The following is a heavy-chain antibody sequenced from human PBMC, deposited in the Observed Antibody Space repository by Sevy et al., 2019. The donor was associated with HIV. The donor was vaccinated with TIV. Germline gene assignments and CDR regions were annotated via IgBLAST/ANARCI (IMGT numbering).Heavy chain of an antibody. D-gene: IGHD3-9*01. Sequence: ASVKVSCKAFGGSFSFYGISWVRQAPGQGLEWMAGIIPILGTTKYAQKFQGRVTITADESTSTVYMELTSLRSEDTAGYYCARGGPDDILTHYGMDVWGQGTTVTVSS. CDR3: ARGGPDDILTHYGMDV. V-gene: IGHV1-69*13. J-gene: IGHJ6*02. CDR1: GGSFSFYG. CDR2: IIPILGTT.